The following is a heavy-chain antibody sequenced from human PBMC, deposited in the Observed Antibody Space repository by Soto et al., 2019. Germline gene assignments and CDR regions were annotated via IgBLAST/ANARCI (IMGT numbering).Heavy chain of an antibody. J-gene: IGHJ5*02. CDR1: GGSITSSSHF. CDR3: AGQTFTIAAASYGRSNWFDP. D-gene: IGHD6-25*01. Sequence: TLSLTCTVSGGSITSSSHFWGWVRQPPGKGLEWIGTIYFTGNTYYTPSLKSRLTMSIDTSKNEFSLRLNSVTAADTAVYYCAGQTFTIAAASYGRSNWFDPWGPGTLVTVSS. V-gene: IGHV4-39*01. CDR2: IYFTGNT.